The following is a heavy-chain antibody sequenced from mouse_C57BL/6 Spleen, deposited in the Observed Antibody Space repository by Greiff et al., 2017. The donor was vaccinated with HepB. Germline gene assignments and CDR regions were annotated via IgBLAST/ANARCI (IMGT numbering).Heavy chain of an antibody. CDR3: VRGSTMITFDY. CDR2: IRSKSNNYAT. CDR1: GFSFNTYA. Sequence: EVQGVESGGGLVQPKGSLKLSCAASGFSFNTYAMNWVRQAPGKGLEWVARIRSKSNNYATYYADSVKDRFTISRDDSESMLYLQMNNLKTEDTAMYYCVRGSTMITFDYWGQGTTLTVSS. V-gene: IGHV10-1*01. J-gene: IGHJ2*01. D-gene: IGHD2-4*01.